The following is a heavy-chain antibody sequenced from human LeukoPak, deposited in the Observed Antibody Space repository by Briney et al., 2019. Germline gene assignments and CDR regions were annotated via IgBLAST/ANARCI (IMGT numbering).Heavy chain of an antibody. D-gene: IGHD1-14*01. CDR1: RITLNGYN. CDR3: ARVGTNGAQDGSWFDP. Sequence: PGGVLILSLPDPRITLNGYNINRGRHGPGKGLGWVLYNSSSSSYTNYADSVKGRFTISRDNAKNSLYLQMNSLRAEDTAVYYCARVGTNGAQDGSWFDPWGQGTLVTVSS. V-gene: IGHV3-11*05. CDR2: NSSSSSYT. J-gene: IGHJ5*02.